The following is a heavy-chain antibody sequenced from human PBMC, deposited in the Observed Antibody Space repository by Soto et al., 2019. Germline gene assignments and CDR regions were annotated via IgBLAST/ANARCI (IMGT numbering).Heavy chain of an antibody. J-gene: IGHJ5*02. CDR2: IYYSGSP. CDR3: AREFYGVLTGHGGAAS. Sequence: QVRLQESGPGLVKPSQTLSLTCTVSGGSISSPNHYWNWIRQPPGKGLEWIGHIYYSGSPYYNPSLKSRLTTSVDTSRNPFSLRLTSVTAADTAVYYCAREFYGVLTGHGGAASWGQGILVTVSS. CDR1: GGSISSPNHY. D-gene: IGHD3-9*01. V-gene: IGHV4-30-4*01.